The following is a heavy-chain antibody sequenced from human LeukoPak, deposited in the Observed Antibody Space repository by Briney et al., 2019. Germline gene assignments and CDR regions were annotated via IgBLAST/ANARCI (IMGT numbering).Heavy chain of an antibody. D-gene: IGHD3-22*01. J-gene: IGHJ4*02. V-gene: IGHV1-69*13. CDR3: ARGVNYYDSSGNGGIDY. CDR2: ILPIFGTP. CDR1: GGTFSSYE. Sequence: SVKVSCKVSGGTFSSYEINWVRQAPGQGPEWMGGILPIFGTPKYNQKLQGRVTIIADESTSSVYMDLTSLVSEDTAVYYCARGVNYYDSSGNGGIDYWGQGTLVTVSS.